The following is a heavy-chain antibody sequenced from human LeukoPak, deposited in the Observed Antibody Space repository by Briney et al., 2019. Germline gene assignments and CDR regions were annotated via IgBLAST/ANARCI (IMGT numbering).Heavy chain of an antibody. Sequence: GGSLRLSCAASGFTFSSYAMSWFRQAPGKGLEWVGFIRSKAYGGTTEYAASVKGRFTISRDDSKSIAYLQMNSLKTEDTAVYYCTRELGTGYWGQGTLVTVSS. CDR1: GFTFSSYA. CDR2: IRSKAYGGTT. J-gene: IGHJ4*02. D-gene: IGHD1/OR15-1a*01. V-gene: IGHV3-49*03. CDR3: TRELGTGY.